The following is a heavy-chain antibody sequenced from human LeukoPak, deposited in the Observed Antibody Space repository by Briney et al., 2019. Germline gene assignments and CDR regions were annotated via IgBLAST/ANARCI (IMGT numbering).Heavy chain of an antibody. D-gene: IGHD2/OR15-2a*01. Sequence: PSETLSLTCTVSGGSISSSSYYWGWIRQPPGKGLEWIGSIYYSGSTYYNPSLKSRVTISVDTSKGQFSLKLSSVTAADTAVYYCARHRLDRFYHRDYFYDLDVWGQGTTVTVSS. J-gene: IGHJ6*02. V-gene: IGHV4-39*01. CDR3: ARHRLDRFYHRDYFYDLDV. CDR1: GGSISSSSYY. CDR2: IYYSGST.